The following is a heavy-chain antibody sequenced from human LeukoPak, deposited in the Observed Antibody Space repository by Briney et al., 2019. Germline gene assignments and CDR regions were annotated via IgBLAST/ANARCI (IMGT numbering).Heavy chain of an antibody. V-gene: IGHV3-23*01. Sequence: PGGSLRLSCVASGFTFGSYSMSWVRQAPGKGLEWVSAISASGGTTYYADSVKGRFSISRDNSENSLYLQMNSLGAEDTAVYYCAKKWFGELLPNFDYWGQGTLVTVSS. CDR3: AKKWFGELLPNFDY. CDR2: ISASGGTT. J-gene: IGHJ4*02. CDR1: GFTFGSYS. D-gene: IGHD3-10*01.